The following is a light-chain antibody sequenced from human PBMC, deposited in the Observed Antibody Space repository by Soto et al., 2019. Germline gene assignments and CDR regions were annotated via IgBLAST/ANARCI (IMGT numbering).Light chain of an antibody. V-gene: IGLV1-51*01. J-gene: IGLJ2*01. CDR2: DNN. CDR1: SSNIGNNF. CDR3: ATCDSSLIAGV. Sequence: QSVLTQPPSVSAAPGQEVTISCSGSSSNIGNNFVSWYQHLPGTAPKLLIYDNNKRPSGIPDRFSGTKSGTSATLGITGLQTGDEAHYYCATCDSSLIAGVFGGGTKLTVL.